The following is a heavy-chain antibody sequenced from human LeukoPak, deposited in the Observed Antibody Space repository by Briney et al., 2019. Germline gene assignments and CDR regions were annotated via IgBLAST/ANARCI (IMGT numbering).Heavy chain of an antibody. V-gene: IGHV3-23*01. D-gene: IGHD3-9*01. CDR2: ISGSGGST. CDR3: AKDVGYDILTGYYSYASDY. Sequence: AGGPLRLSCAASGFTLSSYAMSWVRHAPGKGLEWVSAISGSGGSTYYGDSVKGRFTISRDNSKNTLYLQMNSLRAEDTAVYYCAKDVGYDILTGYYSYASDYWGQGTLVTVSS. CDR1: GFTLSSYA. J-gene: IGHJ4*02.